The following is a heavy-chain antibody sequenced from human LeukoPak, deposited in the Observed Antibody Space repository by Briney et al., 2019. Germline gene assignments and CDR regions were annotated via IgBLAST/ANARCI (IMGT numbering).Heavy chain of an antibody. CDR3: ARARRGASDAFDI. V-gene: IGHV3-23*01. J-gene: IGHJ3*02. D-gene: IGHD6-25*01. CDR2: ISGSGGST. Sequence: GGSLRLSCAASGFTFSSYAMSWVRQAPGKGLEWVSAISGSGGSTYYADSVKGRFTISRDNSKNTLYLQMNSLRAGDTAVYYCARARRGASDAFDIWVQGTMVTVSS. CDR1: GFTFSSYA.